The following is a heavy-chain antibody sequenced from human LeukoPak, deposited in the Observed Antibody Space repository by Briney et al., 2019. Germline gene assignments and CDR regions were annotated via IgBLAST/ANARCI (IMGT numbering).Heavy chain of an antibody. J-gene: IGHJ5*02. CDR2: INPSGGST. CDR3: ARDLDYGGNSNWFDP. CDR1: GYTFTSYY. D-gene: IGHD4-23*01. Sequence: ASVKVSCKAPGYTFTSYYMHWVRQAPGQGLEWLGIINPSGGSTSYAQKFQGRVTMTRDTSTSTVYMELSSLRSEDTAVYYCARDLDYGGNSNWFDPWGQGTLVTVSS. V-gene: IGHV1-46*01.